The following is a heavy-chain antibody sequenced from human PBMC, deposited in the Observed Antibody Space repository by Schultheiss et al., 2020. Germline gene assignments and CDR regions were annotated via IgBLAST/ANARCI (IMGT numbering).Heavy chain of an antibody. D-gene: IGHD2-15*01. CDR1: GFTFSSYG. CDR2: ISYDGSNK. CDR3: AREGIRPPDAFDI. J-gene: IGHJ3*02. Sequence: GGSLRLSCAASGFTFSSYGMHWVRQAPGKGLEWVAVISYDGSNKYYADSVKGRFTISRDNAKNSLYLQMNSLRAEDTAVYYCAREGIRPPDAFDIWGQGTMVTLSS. V-gene: IGHV3-30*03.